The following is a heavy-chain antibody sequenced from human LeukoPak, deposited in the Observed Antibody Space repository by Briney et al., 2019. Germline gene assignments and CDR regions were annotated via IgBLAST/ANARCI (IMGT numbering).Heavy chain of an antibody. D-gene: IGHD5-12*01. J-gene: IGHJ4*02. V-gene: IGHV1-18*01. CDR2: ISDYNGNA. Sequence: ASVKVSCKASGYTFTSYGISWVRQAPGQGLEWMGWISDYNGNANYAQKPQGRVTMTTDTSTSTAYMELRSLRSDDTAVYYCAVFSGYDRIGFDYWGQGTLVTVSS. CDR1: GYTFTSYG. CDR3: AVFSGYDRIGFDY.